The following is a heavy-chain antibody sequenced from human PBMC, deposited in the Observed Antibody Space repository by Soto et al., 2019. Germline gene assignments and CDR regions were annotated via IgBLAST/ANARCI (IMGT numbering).Heavy chain of an antibody. Sequence: SETLSLTYSVSGGSISTSSSTYYWGWMRQPPGKGLEWIASFFYSGKSFYNPSLKSRVTMSVDTSKNQFSLNLSSVTAADTAVYYCARNGDCTRPGCIVGWFDPWGPGTLVTVSS. V-gene: IGHV4-39*01. CDR3: ARNGDCTRPGCIVGWFDP. D-gene: IGHD2-8*01. CDR1: GGSISTSSSTYY. J-gene: IGHJ5*02. CDR2: FFYSGKS.